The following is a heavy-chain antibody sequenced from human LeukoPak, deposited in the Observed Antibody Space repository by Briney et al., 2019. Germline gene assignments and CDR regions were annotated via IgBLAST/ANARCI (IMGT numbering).Heavy chain of an antibody. CDR2: INWNGGST. V-gene: IGHV3-20*04. CDR1: GFTFDVYG. J-gene: IGHJ4*02. Sequence: GGSLRLSCAPSGFTFDVYGMSWVSQAPGRWLEWLSGINWNGGSTGYADSVKGRFTISRDNAKKSLYLQMKSLRAEVTALYYWARAAGSSSTEYYFDYWGQGTLVTVSS. CDR3: ARAAGSSSTEYYFDY. D-gene: IGHD6-6*01.